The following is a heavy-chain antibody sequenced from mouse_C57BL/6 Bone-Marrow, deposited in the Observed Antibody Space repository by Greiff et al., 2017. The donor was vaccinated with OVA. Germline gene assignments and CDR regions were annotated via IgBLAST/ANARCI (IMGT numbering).Heavy chain of an antibody. D-gene: IGHD1-1*01. CDR3: ARDQNYGSSYDYYAMDY. CDR1: GYSITSGYY. Sequence: ESGPGLVKPSQSLSLTCSVTGYSITSGYYWNWIRQFPGNKLEWMGYISYDGSNNYNPSLKNRISITRDTSKNQFFLKLNSVTTEDTATYYCARDQNYGSSYDYYAMDYWGQGTSVTVSS. CDR2: ISYDGSN. V-gene: IGHV3-6*01. J-gene: IGHJ4*01.